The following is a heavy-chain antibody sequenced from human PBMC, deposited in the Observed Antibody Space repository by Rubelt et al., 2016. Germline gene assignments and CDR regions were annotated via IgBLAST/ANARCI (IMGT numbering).Heavy chain of an antibody. CDR3: ARGKNSGWYFFY. D-gene: IGHD6-19*01. V-gene: IGHV1-69*04. Sequence: LVQSGAEVKKPGSSVKVSCKASGGTFSSYAISWVRQAPGQGLEWMGRIIPILGIANYAQKFQGRVTITADKSTSTAYMELSSLRSEDTAVYYCARGKNSGWYFFYWGQGTLVTVSS. J-gene: IGHJ4*02. CDR1: GGTFSSYA. CDR2: IIPILGIA.